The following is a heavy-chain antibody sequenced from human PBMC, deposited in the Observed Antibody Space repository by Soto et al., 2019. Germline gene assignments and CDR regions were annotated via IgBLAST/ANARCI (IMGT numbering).Heavy chain of an antibody. V-gene: IGHV4-31*03. Sequence: SEPLSLTCTVSGGSISSGGYYWSWIRQHPGKGLEWIGYIYYSGSTYYNPSLKSRVTISVDTSKNQFSLKLSSVTAADTAVYYCARWGLSSSWYYFDYWGQGTLVTVSS. J-gene: IGHJ4*02. CDR3: ARWGLSSSWYYFDY. D-gene: IGHD6-13*01. CDR1: GGSISSGGYY. CDR2: IYYSGST.